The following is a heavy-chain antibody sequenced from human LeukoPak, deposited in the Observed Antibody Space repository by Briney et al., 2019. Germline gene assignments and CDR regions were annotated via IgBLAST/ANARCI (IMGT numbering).Heavy chain of an antibody. CDR1: GYTFLNHD. Sequence: GASVKVSCKASGYTFLNHDFTWVRQAPGQGLEWMGWISAHNYNTKYAQRFQGRVTMTADTSTTTAYMELRSLRSDDTAVYYCARVADYGSGSHLFDYWGQGTLVAVSS. CDR2: ISAHNYNT. CDR3: ARVADYGSGSHLFDY. V-gene: IGHV1-18*01. J-gene: IGHJ4*02. D-gene: IGHD3-10*01.